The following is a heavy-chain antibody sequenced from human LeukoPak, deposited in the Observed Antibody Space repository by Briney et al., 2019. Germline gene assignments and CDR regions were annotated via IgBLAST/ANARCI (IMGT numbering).Heavy chain of an antibody. CDR2: IKQDGSEK. CDR1: GFTFSSYW. V-gene: IGHV3-7*03. D-gene: IGHD1-14*01. Sequence: PGGSLRLSCAASGFTFSSYWMSWVRQAPGKGLEWVANIKQDGSEKYYVDSVKGRFTISRDNAKNSLYLQMNSLRAEDTAVYYCTRLRPSTNHALDSWGQGTLVTVSS. CDR3: TRLRPSTNHALDS. J-gene: IGHJ4*02.